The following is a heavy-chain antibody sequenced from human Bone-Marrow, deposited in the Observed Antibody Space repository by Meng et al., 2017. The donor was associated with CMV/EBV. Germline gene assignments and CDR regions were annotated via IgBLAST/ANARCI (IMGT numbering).Heavy chain of an antibody. CDR2: IKQDGSEK. D-gene: IGHD3-10*01. Sequence: GESLKISCAASGFTFSSYWMSWVRQAPGKGLEWVANIKQDGSEKCYVDSVKGRFTISRDNAKNSLYLQMNSLRAEDTAVYYCARGRRWFGELLHDYWGEGTLVTVSS. CDR3: ARGRRWFGELLHDY. J-gene: IGHJ4*02. CDR1: GFTFSSYW. V-gene: IGHV3-7*01.